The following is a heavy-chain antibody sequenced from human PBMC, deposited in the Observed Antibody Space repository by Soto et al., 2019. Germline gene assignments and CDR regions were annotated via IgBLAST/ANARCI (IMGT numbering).Heavy chain of an antibody. V-gene: IGHV1-18*01. CDR1: GYTFTSYG. CDR3: ARLSIYGALPFDP. D-gene: IGHD4-17*01. CDR2: ISPYNGHT. Sequence: ASVKVSWKGSGYTFTSYGVSWVRQAPGQGLDWMGWISPYNGHTIYAQKFQGRVTMTTDTSTSTAYMELRSLSSDDTAVYYCARLSIYGALPFDPWGQGTLVTVSS. J-gene: IGHJ5*02.